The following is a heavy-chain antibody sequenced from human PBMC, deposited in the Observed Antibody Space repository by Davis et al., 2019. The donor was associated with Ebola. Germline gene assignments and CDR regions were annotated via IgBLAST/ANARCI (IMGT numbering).Heavy chain of an antibody. J-gene: IGHJ4*02. V-gene: IGHV3-30*03. CDR1: GFTFSSYG. CDR3: ARATGHDY. Sequence: PGGSLRLSCAASGFTFSSYGMHWVRQAPGKGLEWVAFILYDGSNKYYADSVKGRFTISRDNSKNTLYLQMNSLRAEDTAVYYCARATGHDYWGQGTLVTVSS. CDR2: ILYDGSNK. D-gene: IGHD1-26*01.